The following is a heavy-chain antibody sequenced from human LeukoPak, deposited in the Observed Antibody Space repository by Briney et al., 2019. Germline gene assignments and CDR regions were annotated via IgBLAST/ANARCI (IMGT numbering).Heavy chain of an antibody. J-gene: IGHJ4*02. CDR1: GFTFSSYA. CDR2: IKEDGSDK. D-gene: IGHD5-24*01. Sequence: GGSLRLSCAASGFTFSSYAMSWVRQAPGKGLEWVANIKEDGSDKYYVDSVKGRFTISRDNAKNSLYLQMNSLRAEDTAVYYCARDIGYNTFDYWGQGTLVTVSS. CDR3: ARDIGYNTFDY. V-gene: IGHV3-7*05.